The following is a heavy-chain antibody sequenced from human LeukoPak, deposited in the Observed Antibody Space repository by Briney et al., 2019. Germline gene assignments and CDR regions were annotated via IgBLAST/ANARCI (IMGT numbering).Heavy chain of an antibody. CDR2: IYSGGST. J-gene: IGHJ4*02. CDR1: GFTVSNNY. V-gene: IGHV3-53*01. CDR3: ARMVGATVYFDY. Sequence: GGSLRLSCAASGFTVSNNYMSWVRQAPGKGLEWVSIIYSGGSTYYADSVKGRFTISRDNSKNTLYLQMNSLRAEDTAVYYCARMVGATVYFDYWGQGTLVTVSS. D-gene: IGHD1-26*01.